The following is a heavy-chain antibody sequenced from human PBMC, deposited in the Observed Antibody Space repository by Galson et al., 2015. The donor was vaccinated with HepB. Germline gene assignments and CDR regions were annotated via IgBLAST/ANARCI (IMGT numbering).Heavy chain of an antibody. Sequence: SLRLSCAASGFTVSDNPMTWVRQAPGKGLEWVSLIYSGYTTYYANSVKGRFTISRDNSKNTLYLQMNSLRVEDTAVYYCARDPGYSYGFDYWGQGIRVTVSS. CDR3: ARDPGYSYGFDY. D-gene: IGHD5-18*01. CDR1: GFTVSDNP. CDR2: IYSGYTT. V-gene: IGHV3-53*01. J-gene: IGHJ4*02.